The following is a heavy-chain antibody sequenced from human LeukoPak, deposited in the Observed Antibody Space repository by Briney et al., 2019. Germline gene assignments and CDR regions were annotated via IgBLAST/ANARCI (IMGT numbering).Heavy chain of an antibody. CDR1: GGYISSGDYY. J-gene: IGHJ4*02. V-gene: IGHV4-30-4*01. CDR3: ARDGDTAYDY. D-gene: IGHD5-18*01. CDR2: IYYSGST. Sequence: SQTLSLTCTVSGGYISSGDYYWSWIRRPPGKGLEWIGYIYYSGSTYYNPSLKSRVTISVDTSKNQFSLKLSSVTAADTAVYYCARDGDTAYDYWGQGTLVTVSS.